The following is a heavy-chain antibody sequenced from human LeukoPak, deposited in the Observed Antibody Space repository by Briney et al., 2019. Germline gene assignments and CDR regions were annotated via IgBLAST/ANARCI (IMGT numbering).Heavy chain of an antibody. CDR1: GYTFTSYA. CDR2: INTNTGNP. V-gene: IGHV7-4-1*02. J-gene: IGHJ6*03. Sequence: ASVKVSCKASGYTFTSYAMNWVRQAPGQGLEWMGWINTNTGNPTYAQGFTGRFVFSLDTSVSTACLQISSLKAEDTAVYYCARVVSGGAAAGTWEVYYYYYMDVWGKGTTVTVSS. CDR3: ARVVSGGAAAGTWEVYYYYYMDV. D-gene: IGHD6-13*01.